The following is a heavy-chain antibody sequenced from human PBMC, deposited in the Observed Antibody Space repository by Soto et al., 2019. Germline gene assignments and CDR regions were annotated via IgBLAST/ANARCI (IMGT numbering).Heavy chain of an antibody. D-gene: IGHD1-26*01. CDR1: GGSISSYY. CDR2: VPDSWGS. Sequence: QVPLQESGPGLVKPSETLSLSCTVSGGSISSYYWSWIRQTPGKGLEWIGYVPDSWGSNYNPAVKCRVAISLDPSKSQFSLKLTSVTAPDTAVYYCARPGFWALHGLVDVWGQGTTVTVSS. CDR3: ARPGFWALHGLVDV. V-gene: IGHV4-59*08. J-gene: IGHJ6*01.